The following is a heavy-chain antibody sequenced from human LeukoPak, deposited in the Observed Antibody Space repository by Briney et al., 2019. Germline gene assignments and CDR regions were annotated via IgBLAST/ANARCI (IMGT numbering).Heavy chain of an antibody. CDR1: GYTFTSYG. J-gene: IGHJ6*03. CDR2: ISAYNGKK. V-gene: IGHV1-18*01. Sequence: GALGKPSCKPSGYTFTSYGIRRVRRAPGQGLEWRGWISAYNGKKNYAQKLQGRVTMTTDPSTSTAHMELRSLRSDDPAVYYCARLIRFTYYYYMDVWGKGTTVTVSS. D-gene: IGHD3-3*01. CDR3: ARLIRFTYYYYMDV.